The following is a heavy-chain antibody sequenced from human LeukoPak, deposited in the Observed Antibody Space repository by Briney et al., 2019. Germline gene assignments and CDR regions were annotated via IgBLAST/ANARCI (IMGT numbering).Heavy chain of an antibody. CDR1: RFIFSNYW. CDR3: AREVATASFDY. D-gene: IGHD5-12*01. J-gene: IGHJ4*02. V-gene: IGHV3-74*01. Sequence: GGSLRLSCAASRFIFSNYWMHWVRQAPGKGLVWVSRINSDGSSKNYADSVKGRLTISRDNDKNTLYLQMNSLRADDTAVYYCAREVATASFDYWGQGTLVTASS. CDR2: INSDGSSK.